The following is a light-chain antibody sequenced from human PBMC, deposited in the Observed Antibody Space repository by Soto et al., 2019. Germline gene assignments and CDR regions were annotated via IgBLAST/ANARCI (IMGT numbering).Light chain of an antibody. CDR1: SSNIGAGYD. CDR3: QSYDSSLSGYV. CDR2: GNS. Sequence: QSVLTQPPSVSGAPGQRVTISCTGSSSNIGAGYDVHWYQQLPGTDPKLLIYGNSNRPSGIPDRFSGSKSGTSASLAITGLQAEDEADYDCQSYDSSLSGYVFGPGTKLTVL. J-gene: IGLJ1*01. V-gene: IGLV1-40*01.